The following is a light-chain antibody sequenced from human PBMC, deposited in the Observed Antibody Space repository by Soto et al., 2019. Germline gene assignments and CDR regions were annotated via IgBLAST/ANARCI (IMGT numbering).Light chain of an antibody. CDR3: EPYTNWPIT. V-gene: IGKV3D-15*01. CDR1: QSVSSN. Sequence: EVVLSQSPGTLSLYPGERAVFSCMASQSVSSNLAWYQQKPGQAPRLLIYGASTRATGSPARFSCSGPGTEFTLTLSRLHSEDFAVYYCEPYTNWPITFGGGTKVDIK. CDR2: GAS. J-gene: IGKJ4*01.